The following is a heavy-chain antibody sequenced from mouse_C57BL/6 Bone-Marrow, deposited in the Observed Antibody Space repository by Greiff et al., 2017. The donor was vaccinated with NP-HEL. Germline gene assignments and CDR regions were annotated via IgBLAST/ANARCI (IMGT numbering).Heavy chain of an antibody. CDR2: ISSGGSYT. Sequence: DVKLQESGGDLVKPGGSLKLSCAASGFTFSSYGMSWVRQTPDKRLEWVATISSGGSYTYYPDSVKGRFTISRDNAKNTLYLQMSSLKSEDTAMYYCERRSPGFAYWGQGTLVTVSA. J-gene: IGHJ3*01. CDR3: ERRSPGFAY. V-gene: IGHV5-6*02. CDR1: GFTFSSYG.